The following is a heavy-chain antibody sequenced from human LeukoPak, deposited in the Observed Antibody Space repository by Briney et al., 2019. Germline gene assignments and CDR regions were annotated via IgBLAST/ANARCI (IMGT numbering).Heavy chain of an antibody. CDR3: PRGELVPAATIFDY. J-gene: IGHJ4*02. D-gene: IGHD2-2*01. V-gene: IGHV1-3*01. Sequence: ASVKVSCKASGYTFTSYAMHWVRQAPGQRLEWMGWINAGNGNTKYSQKFQGRVTITRDTSASTAYMELSSLRSEDTAVYYCPRGELVPAATIFDYWGQGTLVTVSS. CDR2: INAGNGNT. CDR1: GYTFTSYA.